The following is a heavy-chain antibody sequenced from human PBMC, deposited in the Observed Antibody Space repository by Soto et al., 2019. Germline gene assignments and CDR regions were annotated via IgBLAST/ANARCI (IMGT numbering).Heavy chain of an antibody. V-gene: IGHV3-23*01. Sequence: RLSCAASGFTFSSYAMSWVRHASGKGLEWVSAISGSGGSTYYADSVKGRFTISRDNSKNTLYLQMNSLRAEDTAVYYCANRLSTSWSTNWFDPWRHGILVSV. CDR2: ISGSGGST. J-gene: IGHJ5*02. CDR1: GFTFSSYA. D-gene: IGHD6-13*01. CDR3: ANRLSTSWSTNWFDP.